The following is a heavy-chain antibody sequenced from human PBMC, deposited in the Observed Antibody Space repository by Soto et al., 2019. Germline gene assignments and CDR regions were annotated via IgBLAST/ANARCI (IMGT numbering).Heavy chain of an antibody. V-gene: IGHV3-23*01. J-gene: IGHJ4*02. CDR2: ISGSGGST. D-gene: IGHD2-15*01. Sequence: EVQLLESGGGLVQPGGSLRLSCAASGFTFSSYAMSWVRQAPGKGLEWVSAISGSGGSTYYAASVKGRFTISRDNSKNTLYLQMNSLRAEDTAVYYCAKFSLGARGQNIVVVLAAAFDYWGQGTLVTVSS. CDR1: GFTFSSYA. CDR3: AKFSLGARGQNIVVVLAAAFDY.